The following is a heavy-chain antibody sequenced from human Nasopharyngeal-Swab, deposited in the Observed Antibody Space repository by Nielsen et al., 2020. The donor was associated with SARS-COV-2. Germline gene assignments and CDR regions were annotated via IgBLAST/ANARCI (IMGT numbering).Heavy chain of an antibody. V-gene: IGHV1-46*01. CDR2: INPSGGST. Sequence: WVRQAPGQGLEWMGIINPSGGSTSYAQKFQGRVTMTRDTSTSTVYMELSSLRSEDTAVYYCAGGRDCTNGVCYAGGTDAFDIWGQGTTVTVSS. CDR3: AGGRDCTNGVCYAGGTDAFDI. J-gene: IGHJ3*02. D-gene: IGHD2-8*01.